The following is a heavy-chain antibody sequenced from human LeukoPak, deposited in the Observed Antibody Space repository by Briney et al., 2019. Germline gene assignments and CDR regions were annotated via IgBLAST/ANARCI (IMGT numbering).Heavy chain of an antibody. V-gene: IGHV5-51*01. Sequence: KPGDPLKISCKGSGYSFTSYWIAWVRQMPGKGLEWMGIINPSDSYTTYSPSFQGQVTISADKSISTAYLQWRSLKASDTAMYYCARRSGSDALDIWGQGTMVTVSS. CDR3: ARRSGSDALDI. CDR1: GYSFTSYW. D-gene: IGHD3-10*01. J-gene: IGHJ3*02. CDR2: INPSDSYT.